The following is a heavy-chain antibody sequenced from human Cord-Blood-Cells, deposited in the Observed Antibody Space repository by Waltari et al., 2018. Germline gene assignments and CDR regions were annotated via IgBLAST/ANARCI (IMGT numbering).Heavy chain of an antibody. V-gene: IGHV4-34*01. Sequence: QVQLQQWGAGLLKPSETLSLTCAVYGGSFSGYYWSWIRQPPGKGLEWIGEIKHSGSTNYNPSLKSRVTISVDTSKNQFSLKLSSVTAADTAVYYCARAADYGDSNWFDPWGQGTLVTVSS. CDR1: GGSFSGYY. D-gene: IGHD4-17*01. CDR2: IKHSGST. CDR3: ARAADYGDSNWFDP. J-gene: IGHJ5*02.